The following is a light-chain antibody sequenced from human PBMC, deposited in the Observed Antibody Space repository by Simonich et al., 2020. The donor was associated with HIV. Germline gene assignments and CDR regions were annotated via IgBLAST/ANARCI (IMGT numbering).Light chain of an antibody. J-gene: IGLJ3*02. Sequence: QSALTQPASVSGSPGQSITISCTGTSSGVGGYNLVSWYQQHPGKAPKLMIYDVSHRPSGVSNRFSGSKSGNTASLTISGLQAEDEADYYCSSYTTSNTWVFGGGTKLTVL. CDR2: DVS. V-gene: IGLV2-14*03. CDR3: SSYTTSNTWV. CDR1: SSGVGGYNL.